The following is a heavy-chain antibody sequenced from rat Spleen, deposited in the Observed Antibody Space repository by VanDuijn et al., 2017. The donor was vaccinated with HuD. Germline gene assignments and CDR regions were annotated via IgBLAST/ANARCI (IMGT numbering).Heavy chain of an antibody. CDR1: GFTFSDYR. J-gene: IGHJ2*01. Sequence: EVQLVESDGGLVQPGRSLKLSCAASGFTFSDYRMAWVRQAPTKGLEWVATLSYDGDNTYYRDSVKGRFTISRDNAKSTLYLQMDSLRSEDTATYYCTRTPRTYYVYNYYFDYWGQGVMVTVSS. CDR2: LSYDGDNT. CDR3: TRTPRTYYVYNYYFDY. D-gene: IGHD1-9*01. V-gene: IGHV5-29*01.